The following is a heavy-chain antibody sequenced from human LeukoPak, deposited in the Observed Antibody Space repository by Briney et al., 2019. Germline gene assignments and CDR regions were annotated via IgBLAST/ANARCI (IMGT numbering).Heavy chain of an antibody. Sequence: GGSLRLSCAASGFTFSTYWMHWVRQAPGKGLVWVSGIRSDGSSTIYADSVKGRFTISRDNARNTLYLRVNSLRAEDTAVYYCARDSSGWGFDYWGQGSLVTVSS. J-gene: IGHJ4*02. D-gene: IGHD6-25*01. CDR1: GFTFSTYW. V-gene: IGHV3-74*01. CDR3: ARDSSGWGFDY. CDR2: IRSDGSST.